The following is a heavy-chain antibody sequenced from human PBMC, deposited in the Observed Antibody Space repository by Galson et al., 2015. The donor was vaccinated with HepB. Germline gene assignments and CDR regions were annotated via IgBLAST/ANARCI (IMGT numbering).Heavy chain of an antibody. V-gene: IGHV5-51*01. Sequence: QSGAEVTKPGEFLKISCQGSGYKFTSHWIGWVRQMPGKGLEWMAIIYPPDSDTRYSPSFQGQVTISVDRSISTAYLQWSRLKASDTAMYYCARQRGSWYTDVFDIWGQGTMVTVSS. J-gene: IGHJ3*02. CDR2: IYPPDSDT. D-gene: IGHD6-13*01. CDR1: GYKFTSHW. CDR3: ARQRGSWYTDVFDI.